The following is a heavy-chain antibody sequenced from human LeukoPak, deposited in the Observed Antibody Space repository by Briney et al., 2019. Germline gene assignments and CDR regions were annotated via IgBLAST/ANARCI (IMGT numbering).Heavy chain of an antibody. CDR3: ARTRYSFAY. D-gene: IGHD3-9*01. V-gene: IGHV3-74*01. CDR2: INSDGSST. J-gene: IGHJ4*02. CDR1: GFTFSSYG. Sequence: PGGSLRLSCAASGFTFSSYGMYWVRQVPAQGLVWVSHINSDGSSTTYADSVKGRFTISRDNAKNTLYLQMNSLRAEDTAVYYCARTRYSFAYWGQGSLVTVSS.